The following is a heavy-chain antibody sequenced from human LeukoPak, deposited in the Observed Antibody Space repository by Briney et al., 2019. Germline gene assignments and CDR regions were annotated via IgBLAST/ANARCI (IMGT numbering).Heavy chain of an antibody. J-gene: IGHJ3*02. CDR3: ARGRRYFDWLGASDI. CDR2: INTKSGDP. Sequence: ASVKVSCKASGYSFNDYYIHWVRQAPGQGLEWMGWINTKSGDPYYAQNFQGRVTLTRETSVSTAYMDMGRLTSDDTAVYYCARGRRYFDWLGASDIWGQGTMVTVSS. CDR1: GYSFNDYY. V-gene: IGHV1-2*02. D-gene: IGHD3-9*01.